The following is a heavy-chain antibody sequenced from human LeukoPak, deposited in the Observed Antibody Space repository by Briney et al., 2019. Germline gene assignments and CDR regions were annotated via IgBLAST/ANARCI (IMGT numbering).Heavy chain of an antibody. V-gene: IGHV3-30*02. D-gene: IGHD6-13*01. J-gene: IGHJ4*02. Sequence: RGSLRLSCAASGFTFSRYGMHWVRQAPGKGLEWVAFIRYDGSNKYYADSVKGRFTISRDNSKSTLYLQMNSLRAEDTAVYYCAKDRPSYSSSGRLFDYWGQGTLVTVSS. CDR1: GFTFSRYG. CDR3: AKDRPSYSSSGRLFDY. CDR2: IRYDGSNK.